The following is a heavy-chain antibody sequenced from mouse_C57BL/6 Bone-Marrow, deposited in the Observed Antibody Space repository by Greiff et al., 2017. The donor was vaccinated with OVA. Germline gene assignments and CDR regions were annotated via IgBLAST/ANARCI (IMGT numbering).Heavy chain of an antibody. D-gene: IGHD2-3*01. J-gene: IGHJ2*01. CDR1: GFTFSSYA. Sequence: EVKLMESGGGLVKPGGSLKLSCAASGFTFSSYAMSWVRQTPEKRLEWVATISDGGSYTYYPDNVKGRFTISRDNAKNNLYLQMSHLKSEDTAMYYCARDRWYVGYYFLYFDYWGQGTTLTVSS. CDR2: ISDGGSYT. CDR3: ARDRWYVGYYFLYFDY. V-gene: IGHV5-4*01.